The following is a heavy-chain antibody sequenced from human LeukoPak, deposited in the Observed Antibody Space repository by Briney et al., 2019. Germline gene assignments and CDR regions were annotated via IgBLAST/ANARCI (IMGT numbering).Heavy chain of an antibody. CDR2: ISGSSIYT. J-gene: IGHJ4*02. CDR1: GFTFSDYY. V-gene: IGHV3-11*05. D-gene: IGHD3-3*01. Sequence: MAGGSLRLSCAASGFTFSDYYMSWIRQAPGKGLEWVSYISGSSIYTNYADSVKGRFTISRDNAQNSLYVQMNSLRAEDTAVYYCAKGYYDSHRGFFEYWGLGTLVTVSS. CDR3: AKGYYDSHRGFFEY.